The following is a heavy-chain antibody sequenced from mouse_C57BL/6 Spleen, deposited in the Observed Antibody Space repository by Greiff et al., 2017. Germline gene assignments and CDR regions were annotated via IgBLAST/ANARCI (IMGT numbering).Heavy chain of an antibody. CDR1: GYSITSGYY. CDR2: ISYDGSN. J-gene: IGHJ4*01. D-gene: IGHD2-3*01. Sequence: EVKLMESGPGLVKPSPSLSLTCSVTGYSITSGYYWNWIRQFPGNKLEWMGYISYDGSNYYNPSLKNRISITRDTSKNQFFLKLNSVTTEDTATYYCAKVEDGYFSMDYWGQGTSVTVSS. CDR3: AKVEDGYFSMDY. V-gene: IGHV3-6*01.